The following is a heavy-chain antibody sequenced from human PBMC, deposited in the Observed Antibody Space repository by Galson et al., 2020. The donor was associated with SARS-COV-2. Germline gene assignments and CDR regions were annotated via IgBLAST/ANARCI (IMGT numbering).Heavy chain of an antibody. CDR3: ARVYCSSTSCPGYDAFDI. J-gene: IGHJ3*02. V-gene: IGHV1-3*01. CDR2: INAGTGNT. D-gene: IGHD2-2*01. CDR1: GYTFTSYA. Sequence: ASVNVSCKASGYTFTSYAMHWVRQDPGQRLEWMGWINAGTGNTKSSQTFQGRVPITRDTSASTAYMELSSLRSEDTAVYYCARVYCSSTSCPGYDAFDIWGQGTMVTVSS.